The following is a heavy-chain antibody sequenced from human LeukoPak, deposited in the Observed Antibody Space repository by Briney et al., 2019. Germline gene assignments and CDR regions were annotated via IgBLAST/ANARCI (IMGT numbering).Heavy chain of an antibody. Sequence: GGSLRLSCAASGFTFSRYWMTWVRQAPGKGLEWVANIKQDGSEKYYVGSVMGRFTISRDNAKNSLFLQMNSLRAEDMAVYYCARPHSISGDDAFDIWGHGTMVSVSS. CDR2: IKQDGSEK. CDR1: GFTFSRYW. CDR3: ARPHSISGDDAFDI. J-gene: IGHJ3*02. D-gene: IGHD3-3*01. V-gene: IGHV3-7*01.